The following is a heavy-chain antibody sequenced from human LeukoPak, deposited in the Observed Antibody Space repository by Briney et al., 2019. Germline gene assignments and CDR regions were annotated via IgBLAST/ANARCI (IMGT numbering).Heavy chain of an antibody. V-gene: IGHV4-34*01. J-gene: IGHJ4*02. Sequence: SETLSLTCAVYGGSFSGYYWSWIRQPPGKGLEWIGEINHSGSTNYNPSLKSRVTISVDTSKNQFSLKLSSVTAADTAVYYCARGRGDDYVWGSYRRIYYFDYWGQGTLVTVSS. CDR3: ARGRGDDYVWGSYRRIYYFDY. CDR2: INHSGST. D-gene: IGHD3-16*02. CDR1: GGSFSGYY.